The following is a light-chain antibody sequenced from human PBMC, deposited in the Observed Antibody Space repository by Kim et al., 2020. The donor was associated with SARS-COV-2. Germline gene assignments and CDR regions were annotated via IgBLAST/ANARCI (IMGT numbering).Light chain of an antibody. Sequence: GQSITISCTGTSSDVGGYHYVSWYQKYPGEAPKLIIYDVSYRPSGVSNRFSGSKSGDTASLAISGLRTEDEGEYYCSSYTATSDLVFGGGTQLTVL. V-gene: IGLV2-14*04. CDR1: SSDVGGYHY. CDR3: SSYTATSDLV. CDR2: DVS. J-gene: IGLJ3*02.